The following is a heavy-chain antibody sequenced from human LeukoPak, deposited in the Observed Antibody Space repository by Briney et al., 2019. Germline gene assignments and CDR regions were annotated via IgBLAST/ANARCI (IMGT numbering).Heavy chain of an antibody. V-gene: IGHV3-53*01. CDR2: IYSGGST. CDR1: GFTVSSNY. CDR3: VRLTLDPVYPSYYYMDV. Sequence: GGSLRLSCAASGFTVSSNYMSWVRQAPGKGLEWVSVIYSGGSTDYADSVKGRFTISRDNSKNTLYLQMNSLRAEDTAVYYCVRLTLDPVYPSYYYMDVWGKGTTVTVSS. D-gene: IGHD3-16*01. J-gene: IGHJ6*03.